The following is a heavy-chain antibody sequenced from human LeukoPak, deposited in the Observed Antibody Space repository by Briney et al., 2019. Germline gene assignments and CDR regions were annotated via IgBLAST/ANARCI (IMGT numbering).Heavy chain of an antibody. Sequence: SETLSLTCTVSGYSISSGYYWGWIRQPPGKGLEWIGSIYYSGSTYYNPSLKSRVTISVDTSKNQFSLKLSSVTAADTAVYYCARDLPNMDVWGKGTTVTVSS. V-gene: IGHV4-38-2*02. CDR1: GYSISSGYY. CDR3: ARDLPNMDV. CDR2: IYYSGST. J-gene: IGHJ6*03.